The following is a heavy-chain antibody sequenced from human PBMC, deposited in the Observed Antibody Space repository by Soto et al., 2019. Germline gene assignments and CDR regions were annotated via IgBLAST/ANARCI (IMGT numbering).Heavy chain of an antibody. CDR3: AKGSIEYSASVDN. V-gene: IGHV3-23*01. Sequence: DVQLLESGGGLVQPGGSLRLSCAASGFSFSSYAMVWVRQAPGKGLEWVEVISARGGRSYFADSVKGRFTLSRDNSKNVLSLEMNSLRAEDTAIYFCAKGSIEYSASVDNWGQGTLVVVSS. CDR2: ISARGGRS. D-gene: IGHD5-12*01. J-gene: IGHJ4*02. CDR1: GFSFSSYA.